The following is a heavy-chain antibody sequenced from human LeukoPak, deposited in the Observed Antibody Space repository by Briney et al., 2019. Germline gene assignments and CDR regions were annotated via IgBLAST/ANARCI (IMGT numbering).Heavy chain of an antibody. J-gene: IGHJ5*02. CDR2: IYYSGST. V-gene: IGHV4-39*01. Sequence: PSETLSLTCTVSGGSISSSSYYWGWLRQPPGQGLVWIVSIYYSGSTYYNPSLKSRVTISVDTSKNQFSLKLSSVTAADTAVYYCARTGILAAAGFWFDPWGQGTLVTVSS. CDR1: GGSISSSSYY. CDR3: ARTGILAAAGFWFDP. D-gene: IGHD6-13*01.